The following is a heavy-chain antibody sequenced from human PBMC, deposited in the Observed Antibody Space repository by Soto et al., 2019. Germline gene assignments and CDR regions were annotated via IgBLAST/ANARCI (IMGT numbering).Heavy chain of an antibody. CDR1: CGSIISSSYY. CDR2: IYYSGST. V-gene: IGHV4-39*01. Sequence: PSETLSLTGTVSCGSIISSSYYWGWIRQPPGKGLEWIGSIYYSGSTYYNPSLKSRVTISVDTSKNQFSLKLSSVTAADTAVYYCARQRYCSGGSCYSGGRYHYYYGMDVWGQGTTVTVSS. CDR3: ARQRYCSGGSCYSGGRYHYYYGMDV. J-gene: IGHJ6*02. D-gene: IGHD2-15*01.